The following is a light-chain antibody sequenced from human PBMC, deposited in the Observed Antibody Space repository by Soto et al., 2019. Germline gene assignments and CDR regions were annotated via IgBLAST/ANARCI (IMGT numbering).Light chain of an antibody. CDR2: GAS. CDR1: QSVNSNY. V-gene: IGKV3-20*01. J-gene: IGKJ2*01. Sequence: EIVLTQSPGTLSLSPGERATLSCRASQSVNSNYVTWYQQKPGKAPRLLIYGASSRATGIPDRFSGSGSGTAFTLTISRLEPEDFAVYYCQQYGSSFRYTFGQGTKLEIK. CDR3: QQYGSSFRYT.